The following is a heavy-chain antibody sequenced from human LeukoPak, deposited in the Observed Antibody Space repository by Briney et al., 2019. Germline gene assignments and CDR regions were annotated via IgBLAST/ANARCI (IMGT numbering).Heavy chain of an antibody. CDR3: AREGAALRGYSYGSFDY. Sequence: GGSLRLSCAASGFTFSSYAMNWVRQAPGKGLEWVSVIYSGGSTYYADSVKGRFTISRDNSKNTLYLQMNSLRAEDTAVYYCAREGAALRGYSYGSFDYWGQGTLVTVSS. D-gene: IGHD5-18*01. CDR1: GFTFSSYA. CDR2: IYSGGST. V-gene: IGHV3-53*01. J-gene: IGHJ4*02.